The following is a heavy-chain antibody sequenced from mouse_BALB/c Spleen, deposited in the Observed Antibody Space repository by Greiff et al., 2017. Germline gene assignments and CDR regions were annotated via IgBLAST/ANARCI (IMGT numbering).Heavy chain of an antibody. CDR3: ARSRGSSYDWYFDV. D-gene: IGHD1-1*01. CDR2: ISSGSSTI. V-gene: IGHV5-17*02. CDR1: GFTFSSFG. Sequence: EVQVVESGGGLVQPGGSRKLSCAASGFTFSSFGMHWVRQAPEKGLEWVAYISSGSSTIYYADTVKGRFTISRDNPKNTLFLQMTSLRSEDTAMYYCARSRGSSYDWYFDVWGAGTTVTVSS. J-gene: IGHJ1*01.